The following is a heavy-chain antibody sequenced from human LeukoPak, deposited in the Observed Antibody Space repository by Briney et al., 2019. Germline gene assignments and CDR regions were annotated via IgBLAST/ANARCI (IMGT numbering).Heavy chain of an antibody. D-gene: IGHD1-1*01. CDR1: GYTFTGYY. CDR2: INPSGGST. V-gene: IGHV1-46*01. J-gene: IGHJ4*02. Sequence: GASVKVSCKASGYTFTGYYMHWVRQAPGQGLEWMGIINPSGGSTSYAQKFQGRVTMTRDMSTSTVYMELSSLRSEDTAVYYCARGWNGLTYHSVDFDYWGQGTLVTVSS. CDR3: ARGWNGLTYHSVDFDY.